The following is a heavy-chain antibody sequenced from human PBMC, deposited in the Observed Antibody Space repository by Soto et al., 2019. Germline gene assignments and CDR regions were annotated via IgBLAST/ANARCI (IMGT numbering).Heavy chain of an antibody. D-gene: IGHD6-13*01. CDR2: ISSNSAYI. J-gene: IGHJ5*02. CDR3: TRDASRDSSARGWFDP. Sequence: PSETLRLSCAASGFTLRSFTMNWVRQAPGKGLEWVSTISSNSAYIYYTDALRGRFTISRDNAKNSLHLQMNSLRAEDTAVYYCTRDASRDSSARGWFDPWGPGTLVTVSS. V-gene: IGHV3-21*01. CDR1: GFTLRSFT.